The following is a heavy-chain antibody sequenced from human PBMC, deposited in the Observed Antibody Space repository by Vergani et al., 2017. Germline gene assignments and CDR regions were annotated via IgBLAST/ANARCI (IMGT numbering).Heavy chain of an antibody. V-gene: IGHV3-21*01. J-gene: IGHJ3*01. CDR2: ISGNNDDV. CDR3: VRDVRVSRT. CDR1: GFTFSHYS. Sequence: EVQMVESGGGLVKPGGSLRLSCVASGFTFSHYSMNWVRQAPGKGLGWVSSISGNNDDVYYADSVKGRFTISRDNAKNSLYLDMSVLRADGTAVYYCVRDVRVSRTWGQGTLVAVSS. D-gene: IGHD2/OR15-2a*01.